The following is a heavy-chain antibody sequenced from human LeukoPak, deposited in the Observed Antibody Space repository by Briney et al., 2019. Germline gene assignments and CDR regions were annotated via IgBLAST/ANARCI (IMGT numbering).Heavy chain of an antibody. J-gene: IGHJ3*02. CDR3: ALPGATRGIDAFDI. D-gene: IGHD1-26*01. V-gene: IGHV1-46*01. Sequence: ASVKVSCKASGYTFTSYYMHWVRQAPGQGLEWMGIINPSDGSTNYAQKFQGRVTMTRDMPTSTVYMELSSLRSEDTAVYYCALPGATRGIDAFDIWGQGTMVTVSS. CDR2: INPSDGST. CDR1: GYTFTSYY.